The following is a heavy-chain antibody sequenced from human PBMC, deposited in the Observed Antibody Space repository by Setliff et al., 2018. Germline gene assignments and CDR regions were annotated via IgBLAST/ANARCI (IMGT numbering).Heavy chain of an antibody. CDR1: GYSIGSGYY. D-gene: IGHD3-22*01. J-gene: IGHJ3*02. CDR3: ARRYYDSTDYYYYVFDI. CDR2: ISHSGYT. Sequence: PSETLSLTCGVTGYSIGSGYYWGWIRLSPGKGLEWIGDISHSGYTYYNPSLSSRVVISVDTSKNLVSLKLSSVTAADTAIYYCARRYYDSTDYYYYVFDIWGRGTMVTVSS. V-gene: IGHV4-38-2*01.